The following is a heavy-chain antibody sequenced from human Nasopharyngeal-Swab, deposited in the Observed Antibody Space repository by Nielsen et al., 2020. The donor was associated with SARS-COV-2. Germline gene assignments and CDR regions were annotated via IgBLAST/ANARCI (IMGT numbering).Heavy chain of an antibody. CDR2: FDPEDGET. D-gene: IGHD4-23*01. V-gene: IGHV1-24*01. CDR1: GYTLTELS. J-gene: IGHJ4*02. CDR3: ATLSYGGNSPHVI. Sequence: VKVSCKVSGYTLTELSMHWVRQAPGKGLEWMGGFDPEDGETIYAQKFQGRVTMTEDTSTDTAYMELSSLRSEDTAVYYCATLSYGGNSPHVIWGQGTLVTVSS.